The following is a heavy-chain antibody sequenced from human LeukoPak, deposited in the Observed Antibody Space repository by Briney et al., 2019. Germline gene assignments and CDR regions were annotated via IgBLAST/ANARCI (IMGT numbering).Heavy chain of an antibody. CDR2: IYHSGST. J-gene: IGHJ3*02. V-gene: IGHV4-38-2*01. Sequence: SETLSLTCAVSGYSISSGYYWGWIRQPPGKGLECIGSIYHSGSTHYNPSLKSRITISVDTSKNQFSLKLSSVTAADTAVYYRARWDSGEWFHDAFDIWGQGTMVTVSS. CDR3: ARWDSGEWFHDAFDI. D-gene: IGHD3-3*01. CDR1: GYSISSGYY.